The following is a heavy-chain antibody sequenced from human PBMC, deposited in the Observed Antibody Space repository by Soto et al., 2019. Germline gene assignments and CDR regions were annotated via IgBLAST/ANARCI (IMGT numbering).Heavy chain of an antibody. CDR1: GGSISSGGYS. V-gene: IGHV4-30-2*01. CDR3: ARGGYCSGGSCELYFDY. D-gene: IGHD2-15*01. CDR2: IYHSGSP. Sequence: QLQLQESGSGLVKPSQTLSLTCAVSGGSISSGGYSWSWIRQPPGKGLEWIGYIYHSGSPYYNPSLKSRVTISVDRSKNQFSLKLSSVAAADTAVYYCARGGYCSGGSCELYFDYWGQGTLVTVSS. J-gene: IGHJ4*02.